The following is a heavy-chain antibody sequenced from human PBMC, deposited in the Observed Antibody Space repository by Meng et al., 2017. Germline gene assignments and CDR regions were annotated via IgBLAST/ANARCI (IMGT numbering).Heavy chain of an antibody. CDR3: ARRAFWTFDI. V-gene: IGHV4-39*07. CDR1: GGSISSSSYY. Sequence: GSLRLSCTVSGGSISSSSYYWGWIRQPPGKGLEWIGSIYYSGSTYYNPSLKSRVTISVDTSKNQFSLKLSSVTAADMAVYYCARRAFWTFDIWGQGTMVTVSS. J-gene: IGHJ3*02. D-gene: IGHD3-3*01. CDR2: IYYSGST.